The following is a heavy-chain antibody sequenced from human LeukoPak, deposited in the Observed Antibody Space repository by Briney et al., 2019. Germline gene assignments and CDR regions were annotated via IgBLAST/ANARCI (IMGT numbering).Heavy chain of an antibody. Sequence: GGSLRLSCAASGFTFSNFAMTWVRQAPGKGLEWVSSIVGSSSTYYADSLKGRFTISRDNAKNSLYLQMNSLRAEDTAVYYCAREYSGVFDYWGQGALVTVSS. CDR1: GFTFSNFA. CDR3: AREYSGVFDY. J-gene: IGHJ4*02. CDR2: IVGSSST. D-gene: IGHD5-12*01. V-gene: IGHV3-69-1*02.